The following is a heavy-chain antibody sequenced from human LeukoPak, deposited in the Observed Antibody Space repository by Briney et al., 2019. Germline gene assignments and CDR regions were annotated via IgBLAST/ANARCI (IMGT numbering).Heavy chain of an antibody. J-gene: IGHJ3*02. CDR1: GFTFSSYG. D-gene: IGHD3-22*01. Sequence: GGSLRLSCAASGFTFSSYGMHWVRQAPGKGLEWVAVIWYDGSNKYYADSVKGRFTISRDNSKNTLYLQMNSLRAEDTAVYYCARGHGGYYYGRAFDIWGQGTMVPSLQ. CDR3: ARGHGGYYYGRAFDI. CDR2: IWYDGSNK. V-gene: IGHV3-33*01.